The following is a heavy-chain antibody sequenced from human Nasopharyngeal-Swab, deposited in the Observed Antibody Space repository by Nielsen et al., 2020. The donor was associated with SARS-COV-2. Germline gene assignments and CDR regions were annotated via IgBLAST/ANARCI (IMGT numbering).Heavy chain of an antibody. CDR3: AKSKGYTSSWNDY. CDR2: ISGSGGST. J-gene: IGHJ4*02. V-gene: IGHV3-23*01. Sequence: WIRQPPGTGLEWVSVISGSGGSTYYADSVKGRFTTSRDNSKTTVHLQMDRLRVEDTAVYFCAKSKGYTSSWNDYWGQGTLVTVSS. D-gene: IGHD6-13*01.